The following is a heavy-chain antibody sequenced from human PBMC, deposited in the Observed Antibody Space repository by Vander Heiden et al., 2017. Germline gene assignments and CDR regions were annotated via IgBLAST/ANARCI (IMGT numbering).Heavy chain of an antibody. Sequence: QVQLQQRGAGLLKPSETLSLTCAVYGGSFSGSYWSWIRQPPGKGLEWLWVLHHSGTTNYTPSLKRRVTISVDTSKNQFSLKLSSVTAADTAVYYCARSLYCTNGVCYFGSLDYWGQGTLVTVSS. J-gene: IGHJ4*02. V-gene: IGHV4-34*01. CDR1: GGSFSGSY. D-gene: IGHD2-8*01. CDR3: ARSLYCTNGVCYFGSLDY. CDR2: LHHSGTT.